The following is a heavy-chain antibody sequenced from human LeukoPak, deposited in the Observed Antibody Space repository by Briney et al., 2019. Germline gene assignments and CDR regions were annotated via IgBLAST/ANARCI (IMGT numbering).Heavy chain of an antibody. CDR1: GFTFTDYY. J-gene: IGHJ1*01. CDR2: ISSSSSDT. Sequence: GGSLRLSCAASGFTFTDYYMTWIRQAPGKGLEWVSYISSSSSDTNYADSVKGRFTISRDNARNSLYLQMNSLRAEDTAVYYCARPSRPYRSSEYFQHWGQGTLVIVSS. V-gene: IGHV3-11*06. D-gene: IGHD6-13*01. CDR3: ARPSRPYRSSEYFQH.